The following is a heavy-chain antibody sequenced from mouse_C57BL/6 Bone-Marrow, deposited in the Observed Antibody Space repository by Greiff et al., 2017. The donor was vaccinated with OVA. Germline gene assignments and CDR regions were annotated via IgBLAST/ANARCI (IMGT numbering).Heavy chain of an antibody. CDR2: IDPEKGDT. V-gene: IGHV14-4*01. Sequence: VQLQQSGAALVRPGASVKLSCTASGFNIKDDYMHWVKQRPEQGLEWIGWIDPEKGDTAYASKFQCKATITADTSSNTAYLQLSSLTSEDTAVYYCTTYRYWGQGATLTVST. CDR1: GFNIKDDY. J-gene: IGHJ2*01. CDR3: TTYRY.